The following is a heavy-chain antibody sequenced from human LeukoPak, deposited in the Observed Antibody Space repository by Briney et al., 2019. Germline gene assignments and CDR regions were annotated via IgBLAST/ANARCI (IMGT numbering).Heavy chain of an antibody. D-gene: IGHD2-15*01. V-gene: IGHV4-4*07. J-gene: IGHJ4*02. CDR2: IYTSGST. CDR1: AGSISTYY. CDR3: ARGICSGGGCSAPGSFDY. Sequence: SETLSLTCTVSAGSISTYYWSWIRQPAGKGLEWIGRIYTSGSTNYNPTLKSRVTMSVDTSKNQFSLRLNSVTAADTAMYYCARGICSGGGCSAPGSFDYWGQGSLVTVSS.